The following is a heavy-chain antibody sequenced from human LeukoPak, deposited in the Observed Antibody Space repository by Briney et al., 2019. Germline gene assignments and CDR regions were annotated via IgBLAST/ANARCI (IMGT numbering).Heavy chain of an antibody. D-gene: IGHD1-26*01. CDR1: GYTFIDYY. J-gene: IGHJ5*02. CDR3: ARADRLDGSPYLIGP. CDR2: VNPVSGRT. V-gene: IGHV1-2*02. Sequence: ASVKVSCKTSGYTFIDYYMHWVRQAPGQGLEWMGWVNPVSGRTSIAQKFQDRITLTRDTSITTFYMEVTWLTSDDTAIYYCARADRLDGSPYLIGPWGQGTLVTVSS.